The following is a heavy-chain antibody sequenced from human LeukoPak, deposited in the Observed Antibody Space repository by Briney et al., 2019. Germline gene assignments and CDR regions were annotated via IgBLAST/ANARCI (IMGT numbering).Heavy chain of an antibody. Sequence: GGSLRLSCAASGFTFSSYAMNWVRQAPGKGLEWVSAISGSGGSTYYADSVKGRFTISRDNSKSTLYLQMNSLRAEDTAVYYCGNLPGYSSSWSPGFDYWGQGTLVTVSS. CDR3: GNLPGYSSSWSPGFDY. J-gene: IGHJ4*02. CDR1: GFTFSSYA. CDR2: ISGSGGST. D-gene: IGHD6-13*01. V-gene: IGHV3-23*01.